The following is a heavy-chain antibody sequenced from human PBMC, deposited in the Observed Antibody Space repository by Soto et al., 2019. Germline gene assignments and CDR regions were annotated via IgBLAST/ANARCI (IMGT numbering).Heavy chain of an antibody. Sequence: QVQLQESGPGLVKPSQTRLLSGTVSSHSISGGGYYLNWIRQHPGKGLDWLGYIYHSGSTNDNPSLKVRVTISVDPAKNQLSLELTNVTAADTAVYYCVRAGAGDYGLGWVGHWGQGILVAVSS. D-gene: IGHD3-10*01. CDR3: VRAGAGDYGLGWVGH. V-gene: IGHV4-31*03. J-gene: IGHJ5*02. CDR1: SHSISGGGYY. CDR2: IYHSGST.